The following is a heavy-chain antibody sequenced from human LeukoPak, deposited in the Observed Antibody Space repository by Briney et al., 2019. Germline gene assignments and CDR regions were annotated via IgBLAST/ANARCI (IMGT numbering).Heavy chain of an antibody. J-gene: IGHJ4*02. D-gene: IGHD6-13*01. CDR1: GFTFDDYT. Sequence: GGSLRLSCAASGFTFDDYTMHWVRQAPGKGLEWVSLISWDGGSTYNADSVKGRFTISRDNSKNSLYLQMNSLRTEDTALYYCAKDISASSSSWYIDYWGQGTLVTVSS. CDR2: ISWDGGST. V-gene: IGHV3-43*01. CDR3: AKDISASSSSWYIDY.